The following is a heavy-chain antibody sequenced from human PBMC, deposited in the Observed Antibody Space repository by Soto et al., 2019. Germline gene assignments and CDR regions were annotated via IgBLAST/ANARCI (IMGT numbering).Heavy chain of an antibody. Sequence: EVKLVESGGGMVRPGGSLRLSCTDSGFRFDDHGMTWVRQAPGKGLEWVAGITWNGVTTGYADSVKGRFIITRDNAKNSLHLQMNSLRVEDTALYYCARDGGVVVAVDAFDVWGQGTMVTVSS. CDR1: GFRFDDHG. V-gene: IGHV3-20*04. D-gene: IGHD6-19*01. CDR2: ITWNGVTT. CDR3: ARDGGVVVAVDAFDV. J-gene: IGHJ3*01.